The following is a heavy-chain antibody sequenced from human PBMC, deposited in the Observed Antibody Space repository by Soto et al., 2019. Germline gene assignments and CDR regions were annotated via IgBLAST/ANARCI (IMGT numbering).Heavy chain of an antibody. CDR2: IFSSGST. J-gene: IGHJ4*02. CDR1: GGSINTFY. V-gene: IGHV4-4*07. Sequence: QVRLQESGPGLLKPSETLSLTCTVSGGSINTFYWSWVRQPAGKGLEWNGRIFSSGSTSFNPSLESPVAMSVDTSKNHFSLNLSSVTAADMAVYYCAREGSYSAYNFAHGIQLWSFDFWGQGALVTVSS. D-gene: IGHD5-12*01. CDR3: AREGSYSAYNFAHGIQLWSFDF.